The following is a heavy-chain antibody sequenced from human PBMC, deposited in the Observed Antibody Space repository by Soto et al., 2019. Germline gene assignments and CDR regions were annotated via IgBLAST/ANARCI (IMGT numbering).Heavy chain of an antibody. V-gene: IGHV1-69*08. J-gene: IGHJ4*02. CDR1: GGTFSPYT. CDR3: TRDWEITVSTWSFGGF. Sequence: QVQLVQSGAEVKKPGSSVKVSCKASGGTFSPYTINWVRQAPGQGVEWMGRIIPFHGVTNYAQKFQARVTITADKSTSTAYMGLSGLRFEDTAMYYCTRDWEITVSTWSFGGFWGRGTLVTVSS. D-gene: IGHD3-10*01. CDR2: IIPFHGVT.